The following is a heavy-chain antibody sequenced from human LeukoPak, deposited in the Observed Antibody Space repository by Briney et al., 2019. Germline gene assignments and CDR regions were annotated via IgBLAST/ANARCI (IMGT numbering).Heavy chain of an antibody. J-gene: IGHJ5*02. D-gene: IGHD3-10*01. CDR2: IYTSGST. CDR3: ARLYYYGSGSYSRFDP. CDR1: GGSISSYY. V-gene: IGHV4-4*07. Sequence: PSETLSLTCTVSGGSISSYYWSWIRQPAGKGLEWIGRIYTSGSTNYNPSLKSRVTISVDTSKNQFSLKLSSVTAADTAVYYCARLYYYGSGSYSRFDPWGQGTLVTVSS.